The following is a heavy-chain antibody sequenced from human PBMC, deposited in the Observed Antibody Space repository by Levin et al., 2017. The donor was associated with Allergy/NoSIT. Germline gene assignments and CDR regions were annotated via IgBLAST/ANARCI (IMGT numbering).Heavy chain of an antibody. V-gene: IGHV4-39*01. CDR2: IYDSGST. D-gene: IGHD7-27*01. CDR1: GVSISSSSSY. Sequence: SETLSLTCTVSGVSISSSSSYWGWIRQPPGTGLEWIGSIYDSGSTYYNPSLKSRVTISVDRSNNQFSLKLSSVTAADTAVYYCARQGLGTTLSYYYYGMDVWGQGTTVTVSS. CDR3: ARQGLGTTLSYYYYGMDV. J-gene: IGHJ6*02.